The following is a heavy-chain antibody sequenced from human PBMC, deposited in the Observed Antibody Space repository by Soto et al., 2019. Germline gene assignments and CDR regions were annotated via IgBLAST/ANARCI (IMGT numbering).Heavy chain of an antibody. CDR2: ISSSSSYT. CDR3: ANTPASTYYYYYGMDV. D-gene: IGHD5-18*01. CDR1: GFTFSDYY. V-gene: IGHV3-11*06. J-gene: IGHJ6*02. Sequence: GGSLRLSCAASGFTFSDYYMSWIRQAPGKGLEWVSYISSSSSYTNYADSVKGRFTISRDNAKNSLYLQMNSLRAEDTAVYYCANTPASTYYYYYGMDVWGQGTTVTVSS.